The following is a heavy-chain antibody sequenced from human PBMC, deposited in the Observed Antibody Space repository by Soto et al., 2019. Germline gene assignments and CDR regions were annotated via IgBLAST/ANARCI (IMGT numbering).Heavy chain of an antibody. CDR1: GFTFSSYA. V-gene: IGHV3-23*01. Sequence: GGSLRLSCAASGFTFSSYAMSWVRQAPGKGLEWVSAISGSGGSTYYADSVKGRFTISRDNSKNTLYLQMNSLRAEDTAVYYCAKDIFGSGYDSPDYYYYYMDVWGKGTTVTVSS. CDR3: AKDIFGSGYDSPDYYYYYMDV. J-gene: IGHJ6*03. D-gene: IGHD5-12*01. CDR2: ISGSGGST.